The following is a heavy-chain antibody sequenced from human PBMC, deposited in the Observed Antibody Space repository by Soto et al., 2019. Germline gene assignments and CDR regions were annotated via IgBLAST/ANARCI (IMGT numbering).Heavy chain of an antibody. V-gene: IGHV4-59*01. Sequence: SETLSLTCTVSGGSISSYYWSLIRQPPGKGLEWIGYIYYSGSTNYNPSLKSRVTISVDTSKNQFSLKLSSVTAADTAVYYCARGIAAAGLIDYWGQGTLVTVSS. CDR2: IYYSGST. D-gene: IGHD6-13*01. CDR3: ARGIAAAGLIDY. J-gene: IGHJ4*02. CDR1: GGSISSYY.